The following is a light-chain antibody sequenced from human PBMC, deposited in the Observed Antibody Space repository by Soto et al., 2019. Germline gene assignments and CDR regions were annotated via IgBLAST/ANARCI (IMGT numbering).Light chain of an antibody. J-gene: IGKJ1*01. Sequence: DIHMTQSPSSLSVSVGDRVTITCRTSQNINAWLAWYQQRPGQAPKLLIYDASTVQSGVPSRFSGSGSETDFTLTISSLQPEDFATYYCQHYNSYSEAFGQGTKVDI. CDR2: DAS. CDR3: QHYNSYSEA. V-gene: IGKV1-5*01. CDR1: QNINAW.